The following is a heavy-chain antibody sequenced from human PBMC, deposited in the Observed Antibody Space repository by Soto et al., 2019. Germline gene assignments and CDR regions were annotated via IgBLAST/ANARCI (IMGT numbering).Heavy chain of an antibody. V-gene: IGHV4-61*01. CDR3: ARSGATYFVDWFDP. CDR1: GGSIMSGNYY. Sequence: PSVTLSLTCTVSGGSIMSGNYYCNWIRQHPGKGLEWIGYIYYSGSTNYNPSLKSRVTISVDTSKNQFSLKLSSVTAADTAVYYCARSGATYFVDWFDPWGQGTLVTVSS. D-gene: IGHD2-15*01. CDR2: IYYSGST. J-gene: IGHJ5*02.